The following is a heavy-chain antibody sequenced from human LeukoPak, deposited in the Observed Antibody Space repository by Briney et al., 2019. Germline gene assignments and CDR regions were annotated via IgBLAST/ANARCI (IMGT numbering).Heavy chain of an antibody. D-gene: IGHD3-9*01. Sequence: GESLKISCKGSGYSFTSYWIGWVRQMPGKGLEWMGIIYPGDSDIRYSPSFQGQVTISADKSISTAYLQWSSLKASDTAMYYCARPTAMTGHIQRAHPPYYYFDLWGRGTLVTVSS. V-gene: IGHV5-51*01. CDR1: GYSFTSYW. J-gene: IGHJ2*01. CDR3: ARPTAMTGHIQRAHPPYYYFDL. CDR2: IYPGDSDI.